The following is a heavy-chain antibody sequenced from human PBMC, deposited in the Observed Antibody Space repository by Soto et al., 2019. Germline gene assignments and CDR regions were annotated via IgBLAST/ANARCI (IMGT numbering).Heavy chain of an antibody. CDR1: GGSISSGGYY. CDR2: IYYSGST. J-gene: IGHJ5*02. V-gene: IGHV4-31*03. D-gene: IGHD4-17*01. Sequence: SETLSLTCTVSGGSISSGGYYWSWIRQHPGKGLEWIGYIYYSGSTYYNPSLKSRVTISVDTSKNQFSLKLSSVTAADTAVYYCARERPTVTTYFSNWFDPWGQGTLVTVSS. CDR3: ARERPTVTTYFSNWFDP.